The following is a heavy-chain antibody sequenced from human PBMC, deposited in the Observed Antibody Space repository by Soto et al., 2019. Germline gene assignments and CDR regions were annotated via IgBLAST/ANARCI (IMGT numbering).Heavy chain of an antibody. CDR2: INPKTAAT. V-gene: IGHV1-2*02. D-gene: IGHD1-26*01. CDR1: GYTFSDYF. J-gene: IGHJ6*02. Sequence: QVQLVQSGAEVRKSGASVKVSCKASGYTFSDYFIQWLRQAPGQGLEWVAWINPKTAATNYAKKFQDRVTVTSDTSFSTAYLELTRLRPDDTALYYCARIKWGLDYYSGRDVWGQWTAVRVSS. CDR3: ARIKWGLDYYSGRDV.